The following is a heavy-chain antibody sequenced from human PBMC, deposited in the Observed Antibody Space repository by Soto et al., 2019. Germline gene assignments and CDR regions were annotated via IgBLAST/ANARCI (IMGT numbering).Heavy chain of an antibody. V-gene: IGHV5-51*01. D-gene: IGHD6-6*01. CDR2: IYPGDSDT. Sequence: GESLKISCKGSGYTFTNYWIGWVRQMPGKGLEWMGIIYPGDSDTRYSPSFQGQVTISADKSISTADLQWSSLEASDTAMYYCARTSLGAFDIWGQGTMVTVSS. J-gene: IGHJ3*02. CDR1: GYTFTNYW. CDR3: ARTSLGAFDI.